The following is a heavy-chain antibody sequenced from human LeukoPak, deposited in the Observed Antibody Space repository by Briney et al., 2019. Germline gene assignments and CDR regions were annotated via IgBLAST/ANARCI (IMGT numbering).Heavy chain of an antibody. CDR2: INPNRGGT. J-gene: IGHJ4*02. Sequence: ASVKVSCMASGYTFTAYSMHWVRQAPGQGLEWMGWINPNRGGTKYAQKFQGRVTMTRDTSISTAYMDLSSLESEDTAVYYCARGSDWNDLFDYRGQGTLVTVSS. D-gene: IGHD1-1*01. V-gene: IGHV1-2*02. CDR3: ARGSDWNDLFDY. CDR1: GYTFTAYS.